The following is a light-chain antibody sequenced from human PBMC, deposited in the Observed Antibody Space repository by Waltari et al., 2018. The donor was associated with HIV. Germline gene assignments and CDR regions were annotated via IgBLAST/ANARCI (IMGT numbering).Light chain of an antibody. CDR3: QQYYSTPST. CDR1: QSLLSNSNNKNF. Sequence: DIVMTQSPDSLAVSLGERATINCKSSQSLLSNSNNKNFLAWYQQKPGQPPKLLIYWASTRESGVPDRFSGSGSGTDFTLTISSLQAEDVAIYSCQQYYSTPSTFGQGTRLEIK. CDR2: WAS. J-gene: IGKJ5*01. V-gene: IGKV4-1*01.